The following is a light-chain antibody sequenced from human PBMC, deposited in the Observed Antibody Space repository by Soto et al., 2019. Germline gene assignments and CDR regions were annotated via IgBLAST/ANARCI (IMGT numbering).Light chain of an antibody. V-gene: IGKV3-20*01. CDR1: QSGSSCS. J-gene: IGKJ1*01. CDR3: QQYGSSPPWT. Sequence: EIGVTQSPGALSLSPGERATVSCRASQSGSSCSLAWYRQKPGQAPRLLIYGASSRATGIPDRFSGSGSGTDFTLTISRLEPEDFAVYYCQQYGSSPPWTFGQGTKVEIK. CDR2: GAS.